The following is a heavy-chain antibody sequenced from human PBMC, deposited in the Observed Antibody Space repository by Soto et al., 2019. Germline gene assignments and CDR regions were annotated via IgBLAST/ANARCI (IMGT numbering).Heavy chain of an antibody. CDR2: ISAYNGNK. Sequence: ASVKVSCKASGYTFTSHGISWVRQAPGQGLEWLGWISAYNGNKKYAEKVQDRVTMTTDTSASTAYMELRSLTSDDTAVYYCARARREFVEIFVGYVYWGQGTLVTVSS. J-gene: IGHJ4*02. D-gene: IGHD5-12*01. CDR1: GYTFTSHG. CDR3: ARARREFVEIFVGYVY. V-gene: IGHV1-18*04.